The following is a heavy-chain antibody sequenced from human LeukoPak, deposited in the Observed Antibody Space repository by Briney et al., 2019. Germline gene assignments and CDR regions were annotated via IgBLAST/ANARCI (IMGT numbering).Heavy chain of an antibody. J-gene: IGHJ5*02. Sequence: ASVKVSCTASGYTFTGYYMHWVRQAPGQGLEWMGWINPNSGGTNYAQKFRGRVTMTRDTSISTAYMELSRLRSDDTAVYYCAREGHYITGTTSDWFDPWGQGTLVTVSS. D-gene: IGHD1-7*01. CDR3: AREGHYITGTTSDWFDP. CDR2: INPNSGGT. CDR1: GYTFTGYY. V-gene: IGHV1-2*02.